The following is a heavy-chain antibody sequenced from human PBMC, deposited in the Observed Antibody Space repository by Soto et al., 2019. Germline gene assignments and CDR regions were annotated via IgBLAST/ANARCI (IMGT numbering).Heavy chain of an antibody. CDR2: IHYSETI. Sequence: QVQLQESGPGLVKASQTLSLTCTVSGASVNSGDYYWSWVRQPPGRGLEWIGYIHYSETIYYNPSLKSRGQILVETFKNQVSLAVSSVTAADTAVYYCARAHRYYDYPDIWGQGTTVTVSS. CDR1: GASVNSGDYY. CDR3: ARAHRYYDYPDI. D-gene: IGHD3-22*01. V-gene: IGHV4-30-4*01. J-gene: IGHJ3*02.